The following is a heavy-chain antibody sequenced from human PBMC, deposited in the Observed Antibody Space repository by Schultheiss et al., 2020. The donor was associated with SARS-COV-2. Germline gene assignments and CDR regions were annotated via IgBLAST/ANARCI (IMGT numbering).Heavy chain of an antibody. D-gene: IGHD7-27*01. CDR1: GFTFSSYE. V-gene: IGHV3-48*03. Sequence: GGSLRLSCAASGFTFSSYEMNWVRQAPGKGLEWVSYISSSGSTIYYADSVKVRFTISRDNAKNSLYLQMNSLRAEDTAVYYCARDNWGQTAAANRNYGMDVWGQGTAVTVAS. J-gene: IGHJ6*02. CDR2: ISSSGSTI. CDR3: ARDNWGQTAAANRNYGMDV.